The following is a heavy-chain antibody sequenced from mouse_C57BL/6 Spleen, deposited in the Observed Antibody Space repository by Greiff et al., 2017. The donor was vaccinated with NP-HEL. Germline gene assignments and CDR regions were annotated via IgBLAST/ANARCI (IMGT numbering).Heavy chain of an antibody. J-gene: IGHJ3*01. Sequence: VQLQQSGAELVRPGASVTLSCKASGYTFTDYEMHWVKQTPVHGLEWIGAIDPETGGTAYNQKFKGKARLTADKPSSTAYMELRSLTSEDSAVYYCTRDSNRYWGQGTLVTVSA. D-gene: IGHD2-5*01. V-gene: IGHV1-15*01. CDR2: IDPETGGT. CDR3: TRDSNRY. CDR1: GYTFTDYE.